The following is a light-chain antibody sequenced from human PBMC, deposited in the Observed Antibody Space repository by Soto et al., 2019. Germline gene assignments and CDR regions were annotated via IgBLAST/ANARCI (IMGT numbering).Light chain of an antibody. CDR1: QSINSDY. Sequence: EIVLTQSPGTLSVSPGERATLSCRASQSINSDYIAWYQQKPGQAPRLLIYGASSRATGIPAKFSGSGSGTDFTLTISRLEPDDFATYYCQQYNSYSPWTFGQGTKVDIK. CDR3: QQYNSYSPWT. CDR2: GAS. J-gene: IGKJ1*01. V-gene: IGKV3-20*01.